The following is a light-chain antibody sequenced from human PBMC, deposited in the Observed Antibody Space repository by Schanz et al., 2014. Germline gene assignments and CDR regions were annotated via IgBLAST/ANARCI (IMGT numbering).Light chain of an antibody. V-gene: IGLV2-14*02. CDR1: SSDVGSHNL. CDR3: SSYTSSTLGV. CDR2: DVS. J-gene: IGLJ3*02. Sequence: QSALTQPASVSGPPGQSITISCTGISSDVGSHNLVSWYQQHPGKAPKLMIYDVSKRPSGVYTRFSGSKSGNTASLTISGLQAEDEADYYCSSYTSSTLGVFGGGTKLTVL.